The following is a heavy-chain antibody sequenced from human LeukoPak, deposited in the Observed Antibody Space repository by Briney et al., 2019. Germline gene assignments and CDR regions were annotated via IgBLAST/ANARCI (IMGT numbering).Heavy chain of an antibody. V-gene: IGHV4-38-2*02. Sequence: KPSETLSLTCTVSGYSISSGYYWGWIRQPPGKGLEWIGSIYHSGSTYYNPSLKSRVTISVDTSKNQFSLKLSSVTAADTAVYYCARGEWIQLVDYWGQGTLVTVSS. CDR3: ARGEWIQLVDY. J-gene: IGHJ4*02. D-gene: IGHD5-18*01. CDR2: IYHSGST. CDR1: GYSISSGYY.